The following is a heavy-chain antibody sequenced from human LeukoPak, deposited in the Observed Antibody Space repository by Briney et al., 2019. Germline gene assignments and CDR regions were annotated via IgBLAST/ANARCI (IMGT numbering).Heavy chain of an antibody. J-gene: IGHJ6*02. CDR3: ARDSCSTGPIGDYGGPSRYGMDV. CDR2: INPNSGGT. D-gene: IGHD4-23*01. V-gene: IGHV1-2*02. CDR1: GYTFTGYY. Sequence: ASVKVSCKASGYTFTGYYMHWVRQAPGQGLEWMGWINPNSGGTNYAQKFQGRVTMTRDTSISTAYMELSRLRSDDTAVYYCARDSCSTGPIGDYGGPSRYGMDVWGQGTTVTVSS.